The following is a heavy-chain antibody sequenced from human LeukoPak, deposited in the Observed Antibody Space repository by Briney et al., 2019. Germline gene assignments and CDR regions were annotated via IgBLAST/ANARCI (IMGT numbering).Heavy chain of an antibody. CDR2: INPNSGGT. CDR3: ARDNSVGDIAWWSDP. V-gene: IGHV1-2*02. CDR1: GYTFTSYG. J-gene: IGHJ5*02. D-gene: IGHD3-16*02. Sequence: ASVKVSCKASGYTFTSYGISWVRQAPGQGLEWMGWINPNSGGTNYAQKFQGRVTMTRDTSISTAYMELSRLRSDDTAVYYCARDNSVGDIAWWSDPWGQGTLVTVSS.